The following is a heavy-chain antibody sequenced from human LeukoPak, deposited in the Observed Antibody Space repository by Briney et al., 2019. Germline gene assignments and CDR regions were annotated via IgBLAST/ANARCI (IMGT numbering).Heavy chain of an antibody. CDR2: MNPNSGNT. CDR3: ARGSGYYYDSSTYSDLDY. J-gene: IGHJ4*02. CDR1: GYTFTSYD. Sequence: ASVKVSCKASGYTFTSYDINWVRQATGQGLEWMGWMNPNSGNTGYAQKFQGRVTMTRNTSISTAYMELSSLRSEDTAVYYCARGSGYYYDSSTYSDLDYWGQGTLVTVSS. D-gene: IGHD3-22*01. V-gene: IGHV1-8*01.